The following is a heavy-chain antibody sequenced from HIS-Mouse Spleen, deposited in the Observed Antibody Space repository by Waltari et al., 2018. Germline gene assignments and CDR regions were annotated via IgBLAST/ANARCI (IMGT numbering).Heavy chain of an antibody. CDR1: GFTFSSYG. CDR3: AKDKHHAFDY. Sequence: QVQLVESGGGVVQPGRSLRLSCAASGFTFSSYGMHWVRQAPGKGVEWVEVISYDGSYKYYADSVKGRFTISRDNSKTTLYLQMNSLSAEDTAVYYCAKDKHHAFDYWGQGTLVTVSS. CDR2: ISYDGSYK. V-gene: IGHV3-30*18. J-gene: IGHJ4*02.